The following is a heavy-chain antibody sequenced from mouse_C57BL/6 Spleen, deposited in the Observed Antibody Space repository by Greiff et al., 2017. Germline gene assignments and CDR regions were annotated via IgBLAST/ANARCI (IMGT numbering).Heavy chain of an antibody. CDR3: ARDRGDGYH. Sequence: EVQGVESGGGLVKPGGSLKLSCAASGFTFSSYAMSWVRQTPEKRLEWVATISDGGSYTYYPDNVKGRFTISRDNAKNNLYLQMSHLKSEDTAMYYCARDRGDGYHWGQGTLVTVSA. CDR2: ISDGGSYT. D-gene: IGHD2-3*01. V-gene: IGHV5-4*01. CDR1: GFTFSSYA. J-gene: IGHJ3*01.